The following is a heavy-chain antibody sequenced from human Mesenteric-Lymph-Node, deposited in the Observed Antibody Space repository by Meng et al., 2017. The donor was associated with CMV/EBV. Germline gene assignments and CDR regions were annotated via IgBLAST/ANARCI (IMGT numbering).Heavy chain of an antibody. CDR1: GYTFTNYP. D-gene: IGHD3-10*01. V-gene: IGHV1-2*06. CDR3: ARSRYGSGSFYNDY. Sequence: ASGYTFTNYPLHWVRQAPGQRPEWMGRINPNSGGTNYAQNFQGRVTMTRDTSISTAYMELSRLRSDDTAVYYCARSRYGSGSFYNDYWGQGTLVTVSS. CDR2: INPNSGGT. J-gene: IGHJ4*02.